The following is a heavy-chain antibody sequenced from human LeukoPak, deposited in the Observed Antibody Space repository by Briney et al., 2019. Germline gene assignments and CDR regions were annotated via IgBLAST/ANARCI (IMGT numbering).Heavy chain of an antibody. CDR3: VNEVGTYYYGMDV. J-gene: IGHJ6*02. D-gene: IGHD1-1*01. CDR2: IYSGGST. Sequence: PGGFLRLSCAASGFTVSSNYMSWVRQAPGKGLEWVSVIYSGGSTYYADSVKGRFTISRDNSKNTLYLQMSSLRAEDTAVYYCVNEVGTYYYGMDVWGQGTTVTVSS. CDR1: GFTVSSNY. V-gene: IGHV3-66*01.